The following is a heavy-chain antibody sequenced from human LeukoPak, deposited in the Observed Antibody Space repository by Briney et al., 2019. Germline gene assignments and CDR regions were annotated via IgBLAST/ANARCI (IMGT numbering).Heavy chain of an antibody. CDR3: AKPSQYYDFWSGYSPFDY. J-gene: IGHJ4*02. V-gene: IGHV3-30*02. Sequence: GGSLRLSCAASGFTFSSYGMHWVRQAPGKGLEWVAFIRYDGSNKYYADSVKGRFTISRDNSKNTLYLQMNSLRAEDTAVYYCAKPSQYYDFWSGYSPFDYWGQGTLVTVSS. CDR2: IRYDGSNK. CDR1: GFTFSSYG. D-gene: IGHD3-3*01.